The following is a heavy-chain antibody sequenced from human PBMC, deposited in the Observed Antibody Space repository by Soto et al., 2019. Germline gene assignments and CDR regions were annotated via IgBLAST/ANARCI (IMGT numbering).Heavy chain of an antibody. J-gene: IGHJ6*02. Sequence: SETLSLTCTVSGGSISSSSYYWGWIRQPPGKGLEWIGSIYYSGSTYYNPSLKSRVTISVDTSKNQFSLKLSSVTAADTAVYYCARHIDYGDYNYYYYYGMDVWGQGTTVTVSS. D-gene: IGHD4-17*01. V-gene: IGHV4-39*01. CDR2: IYYSGST. CDR1: GGSISSSSYY. CDR3: ARHIDYGDYNYYYYYGMDV.